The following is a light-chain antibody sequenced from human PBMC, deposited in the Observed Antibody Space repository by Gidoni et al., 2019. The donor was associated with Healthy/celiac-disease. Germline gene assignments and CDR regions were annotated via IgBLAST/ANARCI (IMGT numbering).Light chain of an antibody. CDR2: EVS. CDR3: SSYTGSTSLVV. CDR1: SRDVGGYNY. J-gene: IGLJ2*01. V-gene: IGLV2-14*01. Sequence: QSALPQPASVSGSPGQSITISCTGTSRDVGGYNYVSWYQQHPGKAPKLMISEVSNRPSGVSYRFSGSKSGNTASLTISGLQAEDEANYYCSSYTGSTSLVVFGGGTKLTVL.